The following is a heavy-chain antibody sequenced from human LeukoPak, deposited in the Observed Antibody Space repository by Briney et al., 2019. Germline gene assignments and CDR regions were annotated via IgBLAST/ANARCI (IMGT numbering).Heavy chain of an antibody. CDR1: GYTFSNYD. CDR3: ARDQRYCGGDCYDAFDI. D-gene: IGHD2-21*02. CDR2: INTKTGNP. Sequence: ASVKVSCKASGYTFSNYDMNWVRQAPGQGLEWMGWINTKTGNPTYAQGFTGRFVFSLDTSVSTTYLQISSLKADDTAVYYCARDQRYCGGDCYDAFDIWGQGTMVTVSS. V-gene: IGHV7-4-1*02. J-gene: IGHJ3*02.